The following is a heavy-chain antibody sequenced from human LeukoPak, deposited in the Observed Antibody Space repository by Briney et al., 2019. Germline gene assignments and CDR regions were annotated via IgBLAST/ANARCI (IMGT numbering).Heavy chain of an antibody. Sequence: SGGSLRLSCAASGFTFSSYGMHWVRQAPGKGLEWVAFIRYDGSNKYYADSVKGRFTISRDNSKNTLYLQMNSLRAEDTAVYYCAKEAGSPWYGSGWYVPLIDYWGQGTLVTVSS. D-gene: IGHD6-19*01. V-gene: IGHV3-30*02. CDR2: IRYDGSNK. CDR3: AKEAGSPWYGSGWYVPLIDY. J-gene: IGHJ4*02. CDR1: GFTFSSYG.